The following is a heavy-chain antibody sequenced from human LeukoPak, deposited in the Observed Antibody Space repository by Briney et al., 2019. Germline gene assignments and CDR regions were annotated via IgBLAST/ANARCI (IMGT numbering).Heavy chain of an antibody. V-gene: IGHV3-74*01. J-gene: IGHJ4*02. D-gene: IGHD1-1*01. CDR2: TDGSST. Sequence: TDGSSTTYVDSVKGRFTISRDNAKNTMYLQMNSLRAEDTAVYYCASRTTGYWGQGTLVTVSS. CDR3: ASRTTGY.